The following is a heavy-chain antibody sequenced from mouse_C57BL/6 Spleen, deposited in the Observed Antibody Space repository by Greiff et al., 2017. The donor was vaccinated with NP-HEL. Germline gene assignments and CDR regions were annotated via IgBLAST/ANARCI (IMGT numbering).Heavy chain of an antibody. CDR1: GYTFTDHT. CDR2: IYPRDGST. Sequence: VKLMESDAELVKPGASVKISCKVSGYTFTDHTIHWMKQRPEQGLEWIGYIYPRDGSTKYNEKFKGKATLTADKSSSTAYMQLNSLTSEDSAVYFCARSHILRYYAMDYWGQGTSVTVSS. CDR3: ARSHILRYYAMDY. J-gene: IGHJ4*01. D-gene: IGHD1-1*01. V-gene: IGHV1-78*01.